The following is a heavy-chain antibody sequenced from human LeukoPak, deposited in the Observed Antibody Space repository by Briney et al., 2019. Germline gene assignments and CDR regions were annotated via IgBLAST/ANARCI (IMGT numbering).Heavy chain of an antibody. CDR3: ARGILRYSHRGDEYFQH. V-gene: IGHV1-18*01. J-gene: IGHJ1*01. CDR1: GGTFSSYA. D-gene: IGHD3-9*01. Sequence: ASVKVSCKASGGTFSSYAISWVRQAPGQGLEWMGWISAYNGNTNYAQKLQGRVTMTTDTSTSTAYMELRSLRSDDTAVYYCARGILRYSHRGDEYFQHWGQGTLVTVSS. CDR2: ISAYNGNT.